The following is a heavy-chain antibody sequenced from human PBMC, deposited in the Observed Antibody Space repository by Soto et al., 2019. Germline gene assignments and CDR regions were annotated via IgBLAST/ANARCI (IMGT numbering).Heavy chain of an antibody. CDR1: GDSISRNGNY. J-gene: IGHJ5*02. CDR3: ARGRGYSYGLDP. Sequence: SGTLSLTCTVSGDSISRNGNYWSWFRQPPGEGLEWIGFISYSGTTSYSPSLKSRVAISLDTSKNQFSLSLSSVTAADTAVYYCARGRGYSYGLDPWGQGTLVTVS. V-gene: IGHV4-30-4*01. CDR2: ISYSGTT. D-gene: IGHD5-18*01.